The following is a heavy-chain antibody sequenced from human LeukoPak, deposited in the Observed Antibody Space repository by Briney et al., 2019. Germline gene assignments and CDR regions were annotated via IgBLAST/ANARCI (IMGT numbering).Heavy chain of an antibody. CDR2: IYHSGST. J-gene: IGHJ6*03. CDR1: GYSISSGYY. D-gene: IGHD6-6*01. CDR3: ARGSHSSSYIYYYYYMDV. V-gene: IGHV4-38-2*02. Sequence: SETLSLTCTVSGYSISSGYYWGWIRQPPGKGLEWIGSIYHSGSTYYNPSLKSRVTISVDTSKNQFSLKLSSVTAADTAVYYCARGSHSSSYIYYYYYMDVWGKGTTVTVSS.